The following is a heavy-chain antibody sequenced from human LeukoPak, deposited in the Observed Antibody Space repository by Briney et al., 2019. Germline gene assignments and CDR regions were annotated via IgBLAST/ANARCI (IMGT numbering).Heavy chain of an antibody. V-gene: IGHV3-21*01. J-gene: IGHJ4*02. Sequence: GGSLRLSCAASGFTFSSYSMNWVCQAPGKGLEWVSSISSSSSYIYYADSVKGRFTISRDNAKNSLYLQMNSLRAEDTAVYYCARDRTIFGLDKYYFDYWGQGTLVTVSS. D-gene: IGHD3-3*01. CDR2: ISSSSSYI. CDR1: GFTFSSYS. CDR3: ARDRTIFGLDKYYFDY.